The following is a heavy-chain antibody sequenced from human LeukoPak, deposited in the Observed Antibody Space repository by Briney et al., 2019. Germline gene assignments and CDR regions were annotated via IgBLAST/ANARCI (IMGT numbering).Heavy chain of an antibody. CDR2: ISYDGSNK. CDR1: GFTFSSYG. V-gene: IGHV3-30*03. J-gene: IGHJ4*02. D-gene: IGHD3-10*01. CDR3: ARQNYYYGSGTDY. Sequence: GGSLRLSCAASGFTFSSYGMHWVRQAPGKGLEWVAVISYDGSNKYYADSVKGRFTISRDNSKNTLYLQMNSLRAEDTAVYYCARQNYYYGSGTDYWGQGTLVTVSS.